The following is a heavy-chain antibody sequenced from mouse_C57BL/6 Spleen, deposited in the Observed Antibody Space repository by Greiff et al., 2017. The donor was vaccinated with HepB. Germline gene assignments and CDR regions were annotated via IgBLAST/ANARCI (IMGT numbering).Heavy chain of an antibody. CDR2: IDPSDSET. J-gene: IGHJ4*01. V-gene: IGHV1-52*01. CDR3: ARNYGNYEGAMDY. D-gene: IGHD2-1*01. Sequence: QVQLQQPGAELVRPGSSVKLSCKASGYTFTSYWMHWVKQRPIQGLEWIGNIDPSDSETHYNQKFKDKATWTVDKSSSTAYMQLSSLTSEDSAVYYCARNYGNYEGAMDYWGQGTSVTVSS. CDR1: GYTFTSYW.